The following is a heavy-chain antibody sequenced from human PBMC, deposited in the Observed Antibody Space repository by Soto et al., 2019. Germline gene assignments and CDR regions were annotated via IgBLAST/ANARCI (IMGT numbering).Heavy chain of an antibody. CDR2: IEPSGGSR. CDR1: GYTFTSYY. V-gene: IGHV1-46*01. CDR3: ARTAMTFYYFDF. Sequence: ASVKVSCKASGYTFTSYYMHWVRQAPGQGLEWMGVIEPSGGSRSYTQKFQGRVTMTRDTSTSTVYMELSSLRSEDTAVYYCARTAMTFYYFDFWGQGTLVTVSS. J-gene: IGHJ4*02. D-gene: IGHD4-17*01.